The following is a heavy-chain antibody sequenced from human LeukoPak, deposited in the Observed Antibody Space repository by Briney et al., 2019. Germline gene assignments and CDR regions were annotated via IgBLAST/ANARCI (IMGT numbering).Heavy chain of an antibody. CDR3: ARGGIITSYAFEI. J-gene: IGHJ3*02. V-gene: IGHV3-7*04. D-gene: IGHD6-6*01. Sequence: GGSLRLSCAASGFTFSSYWMSWVRQAPGKGLEWVANIKRDGSDKYYVGSVEGRFTISRDNAKNSLYLQMSSLRAEDTAIYYCARGGIITSYAFEIWGQGAMVTVSS. CDR1: GFTFSSYW. CDR2: IKRDGSDK.